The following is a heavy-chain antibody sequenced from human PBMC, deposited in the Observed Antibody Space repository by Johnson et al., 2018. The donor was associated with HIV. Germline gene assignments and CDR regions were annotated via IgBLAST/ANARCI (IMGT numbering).Heavy chain of an antibody. CDR2: INWNGGST. Sequence: EVQLVESGGGLVQPGRSLRLSCAASGFTFSDYYMSWIRQAPGKGLEWVSGINWNGGSTGYADSVKGRFTISRDNAKNSLYLQMNSLRAEDTAVYYCARGNRYDDTRASGAFDIWGQGTMVTVSS. CDR1: GFTFSDYY. J-gene: IGHJ3*02. D-gene: IGHD3-22*01. CDR3: ARGNRYDDTRASGAFDI. V-gene: IGHV3-20*04.